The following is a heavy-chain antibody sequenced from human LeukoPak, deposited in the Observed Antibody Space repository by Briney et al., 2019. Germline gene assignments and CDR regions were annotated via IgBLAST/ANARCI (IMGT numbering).Heavy chain of an antibody. J-gene: IGHJ5*02. V-gene: IGHV1-46*01. CDR1: GYTFTSYY. Sequence: ASVNVSCKASGYTFTSYYMHWVRQAPGQGLEGMGIINPSGGSTSYAQKFQGRVTMTRDTSTSTVYMELSSLRSEDTAVYYCARVSNYYGSGSKGWFDPWGQGTLVTVSS. CDR3: ARVSNYYGSGSKGWFDP. D-gene: IGHD3-10*01. CDR2: INPSGGST.